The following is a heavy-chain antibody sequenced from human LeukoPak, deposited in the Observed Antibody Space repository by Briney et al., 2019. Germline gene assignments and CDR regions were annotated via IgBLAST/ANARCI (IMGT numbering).Heavy chain of an antibody. Sequence: SQTLSLTCAISGDSVSSNSAAWNWIRQSPSRGLEWLGRPYYRSKWYNDYAVSVKSRITINPDTCKNQFSLQLDSVTPEDTAVYYCARNYYDSSGYYKYNWFDPWGQGTLVSVSS. J-gene: IGHJ5*02. D-gene: IGHD3-22*01. V-gene: IGHV6-1*01. CDR2: PYYRSKWYN. CDR1: GDSVSSNSAA. CDR3: ARNYYDSSGYYKYNWFDP.